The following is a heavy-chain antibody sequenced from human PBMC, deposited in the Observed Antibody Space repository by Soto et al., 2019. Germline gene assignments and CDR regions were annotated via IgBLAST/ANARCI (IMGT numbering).Heavy chain of an antibody. D-gene: IGHD3-3*01. J-gene: IGHJ6*02. Sequence: QVQLVESGGGLVKPGGSLRHSCAASGFIFSDYYMTWIRQAPGKGLEWLSCSSNRDRSTYYADSVKDRFVVSKDNAKNLVYLQMNSLRAEDTAVYFCAGAWKIEKFGVISMSKGLDVWGQGTTVTVSS. CDR1: GFIFSDYY. V-gene: IGHV3-11*01. CDR3: AGAWKIEKFGVISMSKGLDV. CDR2: SSNRDRST.